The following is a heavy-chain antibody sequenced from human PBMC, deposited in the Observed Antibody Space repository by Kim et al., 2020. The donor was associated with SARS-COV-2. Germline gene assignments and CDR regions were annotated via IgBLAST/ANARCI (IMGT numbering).Heavy chain of an antibody. CDR2: INHSGST. CDR1: GGSFSGYY. J-gene: IGHJ6*03. V-gene: IGHV4-34*01. D-gene: IGHD2-2*01. CDR3: ARGNGVVPAAAVYSNPVGYYYYMDV. Sequence: SETLSLTCAVYGGSFSGYYWSWIRQPPGKGLEWIGEINHSGSTNYNPSLKSRVTISVDTSKNQFSLKLSSVTAADTAVYYCARGNGVVPAAAVYSNPVGYYYYMDVWGKGTTVTVSS.